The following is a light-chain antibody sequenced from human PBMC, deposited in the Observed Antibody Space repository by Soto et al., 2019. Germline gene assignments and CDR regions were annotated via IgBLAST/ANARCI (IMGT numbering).Light chain of an antibody. V-gene: IGKV3-20*01. CDR2: GAS. CDR1: QSVSNNY. J-gene: IGKJ1*01. CDR3: QQYGSSVT. Sequence: EIVFTQSPGTLSLSPGERATLSCRASQSVSNNYLAWYQQKPGQAPRLLIYGASNRATGIPDRLSGSGSGTDFTLTISRLEPEDFAVYYCQQYGSSVTFGQGTKVDIK.